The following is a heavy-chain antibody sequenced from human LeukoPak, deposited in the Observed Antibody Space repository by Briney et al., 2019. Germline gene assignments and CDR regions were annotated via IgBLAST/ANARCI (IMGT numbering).Heavy chain of an antibody. Sequence: SETLSLTCTVSGGSISSGSYYWSWIRQPAGKGLEWIGRIYTSGSSNYNPSLKSRVTISVDTSKNQFSLKLSSVTAADTAVYYCARLYGSGSSLYFDYWGQGTLVTVSS. V-gene: IGHV4-61*02. D-gene: IGHD3-10*01. CDR2: IYTSGSS. CDR1: GGSISSGSYY. CDR3: ARLYGSGSSLYFDY. J-gene: IGHJ4*02.